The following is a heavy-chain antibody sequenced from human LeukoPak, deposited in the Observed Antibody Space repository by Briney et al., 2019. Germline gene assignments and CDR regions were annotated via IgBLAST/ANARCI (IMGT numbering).Heavy chain of an antibody. D-gene: IGHD3-3*01. V-gene: IGHV3-48*01. Sequence: GGSLRLSXAASGFSFSNYYMISVRQAPGKGLECLSYITPSSDIIDYADSVKGRFAVSRDNAKNLLYLQMNSLRVEDTALYYCARVVPGVTGGDYWGRGTLVSVSS. CDR1: GFSFSNYY. CDR2: ITPSSDII. CDR3: ARVVPGVTGGDY. J-gene: IGHJ4*02.